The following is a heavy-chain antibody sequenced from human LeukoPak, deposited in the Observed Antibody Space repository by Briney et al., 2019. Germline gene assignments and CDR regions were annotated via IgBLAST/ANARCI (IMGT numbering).Heavy chain of an antibody. Sequence: ASVKVSCKASGYTFTGYYMHWVRQAPGQGLEWMGWINPNSGGTNYAQKFQGRVTMTRDTSISTAYMELSRLRSDDTAVYYCAREYSRGWSNWFDPWGQGTLVTVSS. CDR2: INPNSGGT. V-gene: IGHV1-2*02. D-gene: IGHD6-19*01. CDR1: GYTFTGYY. J-gene: IGHJ5*02. CDR3: AREYSRGWSNWFDP.